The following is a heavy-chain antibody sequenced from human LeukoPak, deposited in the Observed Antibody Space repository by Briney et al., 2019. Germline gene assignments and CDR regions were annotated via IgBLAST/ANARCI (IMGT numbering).Heavy chain of an antibody. CDR2: IYTSGST. D-gene: IGHD6-19*01. CDR3: ARSSYSSGWDYYYYYYMDV. CDR1: GYSISSGYY. J-gene: IGHJ6*03. Sequence: SETLSLTCTVSGYSISSGYYWGWIRQPPGKGLEWIGRIYTSGSTNYNPSLKSRVTMSVDTSKNQFSLKLSSVTAADTAVYYCARSSYSSGWDYYYYYYMDVWGKGTTVTISS. V-gene: IGHV4-38-2*02.